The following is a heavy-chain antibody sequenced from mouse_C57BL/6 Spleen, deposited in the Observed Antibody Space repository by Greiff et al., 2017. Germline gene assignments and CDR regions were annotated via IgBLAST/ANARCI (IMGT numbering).Heavy chain of an antibody. CDR2: IHPNSGST. J-gene: IGHJ4*01. Sequence: QVQLQQPGAELVKPGASVKLSCKASGYTFTSYWMHWVKQRPGQGLEWIGMIHPNSGSTNYNEKFKIKATLTVDKSSSTAYMQLSSLTSEDSAVYYCARSRPRGYAMDYWGQGTSVTVSS. CDR3: ARSRPRGYAMDY. V-gene: IGHV1-64*01. CDR1: GYTFTSYW.